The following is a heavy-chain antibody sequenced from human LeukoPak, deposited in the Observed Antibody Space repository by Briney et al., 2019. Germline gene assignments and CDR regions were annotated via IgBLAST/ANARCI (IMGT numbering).Heavy chain of an antibody. J-gene: IGHJ6*02. CDR1: GFTFSSYA. CDR2: ISGSGGST. Sequence: GGSLRLSCAASGFTFSSYAMSWVRQAPGKGLEWVSAISGSGGSTYYADSVKGRFTISRDNSKNSLYLQMNSLRAEDTAVYYCARDLSYGMDVWGQGTTVTVSS. CDR3: ARDLSYGMDV. V-gene: IGHV3-23*01.